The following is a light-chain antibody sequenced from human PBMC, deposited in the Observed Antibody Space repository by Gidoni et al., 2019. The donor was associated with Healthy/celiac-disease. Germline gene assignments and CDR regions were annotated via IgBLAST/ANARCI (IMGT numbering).Light chain of an antibody. CDR3: KQGYRTPWT. CDR1: QSISSY. J-gene: IGKJ1*01. V-gene: IGKV1-39*01. CDR2: AAS. Sequence: IQIPQSPSSLSASVGDRATITCLASQSISSYLNWYLQKPGNAPKLLIYAASSLQSGVPSRFSGSGSGTDFTLTISSLQPEDFAAYYCKQGYRTPWTFGQGTKVEIK.